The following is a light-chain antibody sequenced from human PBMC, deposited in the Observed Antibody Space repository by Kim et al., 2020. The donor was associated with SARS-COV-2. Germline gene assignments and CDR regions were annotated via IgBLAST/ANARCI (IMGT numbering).Light chain of an antibody. CDR2: EVS. CDR3: SSYAGNKNVV. Sequence: GQSVTISCIGTSSDVGTYNYVSWYQQHPGKAPKLMIYEVSKRPSGVPDRFSGSKSGNTASLTVSGLQAEDEADYYCSSYAGNKNVVFGGGTQLTVL. J-gene: IGLJ2*01. V-gene: IGLV2-8*01. CDR1: SSDVGTYNY.